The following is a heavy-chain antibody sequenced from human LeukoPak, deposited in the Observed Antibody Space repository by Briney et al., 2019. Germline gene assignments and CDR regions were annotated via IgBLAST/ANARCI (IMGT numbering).Heavy chain of an antibody. D-gene: IGHD3-10*01. CDR2: INPSGGST. CDR1: GYTFASYY. Sequence: ASVKVSCKASGYTFASYYMHWVRQAPGQGLEWMGIINPSGGSTSYAQKFQGRVTMTRDTPTSTVYMELSSLRSEDMAVYYCARYDSIGDDGFDPWGQGTLVTVSS. CDR3: ARYDSIGDDGFDP. V-gene: IGHV1-46*01. J-gene: IGHJ5*02.